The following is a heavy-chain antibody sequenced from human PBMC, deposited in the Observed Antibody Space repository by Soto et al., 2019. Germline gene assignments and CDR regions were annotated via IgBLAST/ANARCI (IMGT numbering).Heavy chain of an antibody. J-gene: IGHJ6*03. CDR1: GYTFTSYD. CDR2: MNPNSGNT. CDR3: AREVIRSSPSYYYYYMDV. D-gene: IGHD3-16*02. Sequence: QVQLVQSGAEVKKPGASVKVSCKASGYTFTSYDINWVRQATGRGLEWMGWMNPNSGNTGYGQKFQGRVTMTRNTSISTAYMELSSLRSEDSAVYYCAREVIRSSPSYYYYYMDVWGKGTTVTVSS. V-gene: IGHV1-8*01.